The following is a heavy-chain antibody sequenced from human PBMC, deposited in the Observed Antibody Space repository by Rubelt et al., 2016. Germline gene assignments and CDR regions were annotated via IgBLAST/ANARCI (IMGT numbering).Heavy chain of an antibody. J-gene: IGHJ4*02. CDR2: IYYSGST. D-gene: IGHD1-26*01. CDR1: GGSISSGGYY. Sequence: QTLSLTCTVSGGSISSGGYYWSRIRQHPGKGLEWIGYIYYSGSTYYNPSLKSRVTISVDTSKNQFSLKLSSVTAADTAVYYCARDGSRYSGSRRSFDYWGQGTLVTVSS. CDR3: ARDGSRYSGSRRSFDY. V-gene: IGHV4-31*03.